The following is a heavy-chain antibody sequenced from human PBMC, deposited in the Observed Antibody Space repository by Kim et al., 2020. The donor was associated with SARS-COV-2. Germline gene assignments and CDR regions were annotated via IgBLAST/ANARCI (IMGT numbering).Heavy chain of an antibody. J-gene: IGHJ4*02. CDR3: ARDQGVAAPYYFDY. Sequence: AESVKRRFTISRDNYKNTLYLQMNSVRAEDTAVYYCARDQGVAAPYYFDYWGQGNLVTVSS. D-gene: IGHD2-15*01. V-gene: IGHV3-33*01.